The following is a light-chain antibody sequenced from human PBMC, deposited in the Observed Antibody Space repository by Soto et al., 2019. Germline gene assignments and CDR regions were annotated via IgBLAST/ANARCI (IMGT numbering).Light chain of an antibody. J-gene: IGLJ1*01. CDR3: SSYTSSSPYV. CDR1: SSDVGGYNY. CDR2: DVS. Sequence: QSVLTQPASVSGSPGQSITISCTGTSSDVGGYNYVSWYQQHPGKAPKLMIYDVSNRPSGVSNRFSGSKSGNTASLTISGIKAEDQANYYCSSYTSSSPYVFGTGTKVTVL. V-gene: IGLV2-14*01.